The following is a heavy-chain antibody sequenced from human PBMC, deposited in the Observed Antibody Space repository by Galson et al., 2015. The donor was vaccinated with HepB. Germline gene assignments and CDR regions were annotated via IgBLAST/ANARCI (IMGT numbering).Heavy chain of an antibody. CDR3: ARVTSLSVVGGGNALGY. V-gene: IGHV1-3*01. CDR2: INADTGNT. J-gene: IGHJ4*02. D-gene: IGHD1-26*01. CDR1: GYTFTNYA. Sequence: SVKVSCKASGYTFTNYAMHWVRQAPGQRLEWMGWINADTGNTKFSQKFQGRVTITREKSASTVYMELSSLRSEDTAVYYYARVTSLSVVGGGNALGYWGQGTLVTVSS.